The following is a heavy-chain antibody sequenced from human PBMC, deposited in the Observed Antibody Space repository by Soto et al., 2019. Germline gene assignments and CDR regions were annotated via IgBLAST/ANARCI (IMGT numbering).Heavy chain of an antibody. V-gene: IGHV1-8*01. D-gene: IGHD6-13*01. CDR3: ARMRFLAAGFDI. CDR1: GYTFTRYD. Sequence: QGQLVQSGAEVKKPGASVMVSCKASGYTFTRYDMHWVRQATGQGLEWMGWVNPNSGDTDYAQKFQGRVTMTSSTSISTAYMELSSLRSEDTAVYYCARMRFLAAGFDIWGQGTMVTVSS. CDR2: VNPNSGDT. J-gene: IGHJ3*02.